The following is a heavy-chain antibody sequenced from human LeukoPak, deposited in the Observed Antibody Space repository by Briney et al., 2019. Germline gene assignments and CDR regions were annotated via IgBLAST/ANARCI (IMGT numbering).Heavy chain of an antibody. CDR2: IYHSGST. CDR3: ARQDGYSLFDY. J-gene: IGHJ4*02. CDR1: GYSISSGYY. Sequence: SETLSLTXAVSGYSISSGYYWGWIRQPPGKGLEWIGSIYHSGSTYYNPSLKSRVTISVDTSKNQFSLKLSSVTAADTAVYYCARQDGYSLFDYWGQGTLVTVSS. D-gene: IGHD3-22*01. V-gene: IGHV4-38-2*01.